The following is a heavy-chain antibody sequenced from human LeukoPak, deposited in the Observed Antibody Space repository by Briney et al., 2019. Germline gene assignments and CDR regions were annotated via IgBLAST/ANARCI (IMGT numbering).Heavy chain of an antibody. CDR1: GFTFSGYG. CDR3: ARSKLGYCSGGSCYGAVMDV. J-gene: IGHJ6*02. Sequence: GGSLRLSCAASGFTFSGYGMHWVRQAPGKGLEWVSSISSSSSYIYYADSVKGRFTISRDNAKNSLYLQMNSLRAEDTAVYYCARSKLGYCSGGSCYGAVMDVWGQGTTVTVSS. CDR2: ISSSSSYI. D-gene: IGHD2-15*01. V-gene: IGHV3-21*01.